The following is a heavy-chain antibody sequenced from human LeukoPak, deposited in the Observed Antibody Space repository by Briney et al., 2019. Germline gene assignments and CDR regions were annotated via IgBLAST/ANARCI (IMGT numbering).Heavy chain of an antibody. Sequence: GGSLRLSCAASGFTFSTYAMSWVRQAPGKGLEWVATISGSGVNTYYADSVKGRFTISRDNSKNTLYVQMNSLRAEDTAVYYCAKAVRVIDMAFDYWGQGTLVTVSS. CDR2: ISGSGVNT. CDR3: AKAVRVIDMAFDY. D-gene: IGHD5-24*01. V-gene: IGHV3-23*01. CDR1: GFTFSTYA. J-gene: IGHJ4*02.